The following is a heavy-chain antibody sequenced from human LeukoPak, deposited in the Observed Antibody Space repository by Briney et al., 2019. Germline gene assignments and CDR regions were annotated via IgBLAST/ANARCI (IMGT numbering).Heavy chain of an antibody. J-gene: IGHJ5*02. CDR1: GFTFSSYS. CDR2: ISSSSSTI. Sequence: GGSLRLSCAASGFTFSSYSMNWVRQAPGKGLEWVSYISSSSSTIYYADSVKGRFTISRDNAKNSLYLQMNSLRAEDTAVYYCARGLSTRPRLAIKGDTWFDPWGQGTLVTVSS. CDR3: ARGLSTRPRLAIKGDTWFDP. V-gene: IGHV3-48*01. D-gene: IGHD3-9*01.